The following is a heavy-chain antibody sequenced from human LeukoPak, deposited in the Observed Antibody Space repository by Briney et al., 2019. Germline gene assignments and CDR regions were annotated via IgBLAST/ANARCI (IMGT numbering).Heavy chain of an antibody. V-gene: IGHV3-23*01. CDR1: GFTFSSYA. J-gene: IGHJ4*02. D-gene: IGHD3-22*01. CDR2: TSGSGGST. Sequence: WASLRLSCAASGFTFSSYAMSWVRQAPGKGLEWVSATSGSGGSTYYADSVKGRFTISRDNSKNTLYLQMNSLRAEDTAVYYCAKALVVTMIVVVITPFDYWGQGTLVTVSS. CDR3: AKALVVTMIVVVITPFDY.